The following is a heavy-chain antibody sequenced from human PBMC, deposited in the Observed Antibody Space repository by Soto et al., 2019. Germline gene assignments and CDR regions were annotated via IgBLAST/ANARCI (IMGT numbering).Heavy chain of an antibody. J-gene: IGHJ5*02. CDR1: GYIFTKYG. V-gene: IGHV1-18*01. D-gene: IGHD2-21*02. CDR3: ARLQLGGDRMLNWFDP. Sequence: ASVKVSFKAQGYIFTKYGIGWVRQAPGHGLEWMGLINVYNGDRKVAQKFQDRVSMTTDTATDTAYMELKSLRSGDTAVYYCARLQLGGDRMLNWFDPWGQGTLVTVSS. CDR2: INVYNGDR.